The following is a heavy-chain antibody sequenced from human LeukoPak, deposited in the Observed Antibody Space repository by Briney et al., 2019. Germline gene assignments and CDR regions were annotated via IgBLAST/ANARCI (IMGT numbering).Heavy chain of an antibody. Sequence: GSLRLSCAASGFTFSSYGMCCVRQPPGRGLEWVSAISGSGGSTYYAASVKGRFTISRDNSKNTLYLQLNSLRAADTAVYYCEKFENPASNAFDIWGQGTMVTVSS. CDR2: ISGSGGST. CDR3: EKFENPASNAFDI. D-gene: IGHD4-11*01. V-gene: IGHV3-23*01. CDR1: GFTFSSYG. J-gene: IGHJ3*02.